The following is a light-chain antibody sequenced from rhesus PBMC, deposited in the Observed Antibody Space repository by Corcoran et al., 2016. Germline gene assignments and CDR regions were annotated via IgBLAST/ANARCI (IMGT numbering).Light chain of an antibody. CDR3: VQTLAFPRT. CDR2: GGS. Sequence: IVMTQTPLSLAITPGEPASMSCRSSQSLLHNEGKRDLSWYLQKPGQSPQLLIYGGSNRASGVPVRFSGSGSGSDFTVKITKVEAEDVGYYYGVQTLAFPRTFGQGTKVEIK. CDR1: QSLLHNEGKRD. V-gene: IGKV2-72*02. J-gene: IGKJ1*01.